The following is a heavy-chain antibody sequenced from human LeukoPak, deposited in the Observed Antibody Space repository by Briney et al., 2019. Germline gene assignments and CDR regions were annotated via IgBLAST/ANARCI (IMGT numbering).Heavy chain of an antibody. Sequence: ASVKVSCKASGGTYSSYAISWVRQAPGQGLEWMGGIIPIFGTANYAQKFQGRVTITTDESTTTAYMELSSLRSEDTAVYYCAKLLLGYCSSTSCSLGWFDPWGQGTLVTVSS. CDR2: IIPIFGTA. V-gene: IGHV1-69*05. CDR3: AKLLLGYCSSTSCSLGWFDP. J-gene: IGHJ5*02. D-gene: IGHD2-2*01. CDR1: GGTYSSYA.